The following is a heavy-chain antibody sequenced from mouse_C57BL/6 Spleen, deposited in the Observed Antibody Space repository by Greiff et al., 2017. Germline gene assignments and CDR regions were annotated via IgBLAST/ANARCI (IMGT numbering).Heavy chain of an antibody. CDR3: ARGDYGSGGY. CDR1: GYTFTSYW. V-gene: IGHV1-69*01. Sequence: VQLQQPGAELVMPGASVKLSCKASGYTFTSYWLHWVKQRPGQGLEWIGEIDPSDSYTNYNQKFKGKSTLTVDKSSSTAYMQLSSLTSEDSAVYYCARGDYGSGGYWGQGTSLTVSS. CDR2: IDPSDSYT. J-gene: IGHJ2*02. D-gene: IGHD1-1*01.